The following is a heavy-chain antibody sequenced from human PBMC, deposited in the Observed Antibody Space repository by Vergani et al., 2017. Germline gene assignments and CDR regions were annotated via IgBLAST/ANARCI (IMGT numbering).Heavy chain of an antibody. CDR1: GFTFDDYA. CDR2: ISWNSGSI. CDR3: ARGGIAVAGNFPDAFDI. Sequence: EVQLVESGGGLVQPGRSLRLSCAASGFTFDDYAMHWVRQAPGKGLEWVSGISWNSGSIGYADSVKGRFTISRDNAKNSLYLQMNSLRAEDTAVYYCARGGIAVAGNFPDAFDIWGQGTMVTVSS. D-gene: IGHD6-19*01. V-gene: IGHV3-9*01. J-gene: IGHJ3*02.